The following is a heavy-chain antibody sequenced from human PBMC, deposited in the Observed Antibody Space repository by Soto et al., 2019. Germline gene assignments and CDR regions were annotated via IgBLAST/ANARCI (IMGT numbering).Heavy chain of an antibody. CDR2: ISTSSSYK. CDR1: GFTFSSHT. D-gene: IGHD3-22*01. CDR3: ARDLAYDSSGYGYFDY. V-gene: IGHV3-21*01. Sequence: PGGSLRLSCAASGFTFSSHTMDWVRQAPGQGLEWVSSISTSSSYKYYADSVMGRFTVSRDNAKNSLYLQMNSLRAEDTAVYYCARDLAYDSSGYGYFDYWGQGTLVTVSS. J-gene: IGHJ4*02.